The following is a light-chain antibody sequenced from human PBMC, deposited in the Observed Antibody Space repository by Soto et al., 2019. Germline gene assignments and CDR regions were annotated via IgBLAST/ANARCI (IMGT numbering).Light chain of an antibody. J-gene: IGLJ1*01. CDR1: SSEIGTYNL. CDR2: EVN. V-gene: IGLV2-23*02. CDR3: CSYAGSSTLYV. Sequence: QSVLNQPASVSGSPGPSITISCTGTSSEIGTYNLVSWYQQHPGKAPKLMIYEVNKRPSGVSDRFSGSKSGNTASLTISGLQAEDEADYYCCSYAGSSTLYVFGTGTKVTVL.